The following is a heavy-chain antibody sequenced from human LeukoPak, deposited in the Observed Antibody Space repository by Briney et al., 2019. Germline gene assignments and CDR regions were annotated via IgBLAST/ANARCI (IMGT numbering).Heavy chain of an antibody. Sequence: ASVKVSCKASGYTFTGYYMHWVRQAPGQGLEWMGRINPNSGGTNYAQKFQGRVTMTRDTSTSTVYMELSSLRSEDTAVYYCARDSGYYNSVDYWGQGTLVTVSS. D-gene: IGHD5-24*01. CDR1: GYTFTGYY. V-gene: IGHV1-2*06. J-gene: IGHJ4*02. CDR3: ARDSGYYNSVDY. CDR2: INPNSGGT.